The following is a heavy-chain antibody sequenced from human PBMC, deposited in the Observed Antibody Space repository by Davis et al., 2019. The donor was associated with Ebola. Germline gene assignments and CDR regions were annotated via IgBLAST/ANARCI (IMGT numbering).Heavy chain of an antibody. D-gene: IGHD6-19*01. Sequence: GGSLRLSCAASGFTFSSYWMSWVRQAPGKGLEWVSSISSSSSYIYYADSVKGRFTISRDNAKNSLYLQMNSLRAEDTAVYYCAREAGPVWFDYWGQGTLVTVSS. CDR2: ISSSSSYI. J-gene: IGHJ4*02. CDR1: GFTFSSYW. V-gene: IGHV3-21*01. CDR3: AREAGPVWFDY.